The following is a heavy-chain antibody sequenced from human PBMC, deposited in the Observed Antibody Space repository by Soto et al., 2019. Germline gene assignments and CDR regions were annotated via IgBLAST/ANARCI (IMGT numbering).Heavy chain of an antibody. CDR2: IYWDDDK. V-gene: IGHV2-5*02. D-gene: IGHD6-19*01. Sequence: GPTLVNPTQTLTLTCTFSGFSLSTHAVGVGWIRQPPGKALEWLALIYWDDDKRYSPSLKSRLTITKDTSKNQVVLTMTNVDPGDTATFFCAQKRAGAEFNIFDFWGKGTMVPVSS. J-gene: IGHJ3*01. CDR1: GFSLSTHAVG. CDR3: AQKRAGAEFNIFDF.